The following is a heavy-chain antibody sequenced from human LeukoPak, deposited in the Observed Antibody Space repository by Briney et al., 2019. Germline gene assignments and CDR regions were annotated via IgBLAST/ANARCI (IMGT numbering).Heavy chain of an antibody. CDR1: GGSFSGYY. D-gene: IGHD3-10*01. V-gene: IGHV4-34*01. CDR2: INHSGST. Sequence: SETLSLTCAVYGGSFSGYYWSWIRQPPGKGLEWIGEINHSGSTNYNPSLKSRVTISVDTSKNQFSLKLSSVTAADTAVYYCARAIPSRYYYGSGSRRPYFDYWGQGTLVTVSS. J-gene: IGHJ4*02. CDR3: ARAIPSRYYYGSGSRRPYFDY.